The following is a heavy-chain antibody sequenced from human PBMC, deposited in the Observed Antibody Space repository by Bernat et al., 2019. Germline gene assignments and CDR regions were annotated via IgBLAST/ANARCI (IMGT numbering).Heavy chain of an antibody. V-gene: IGHV1-3*01. J-gene: IGHJ6*02. CDR2: INAGNGNT. Sequence: QVQLVQSGAEVKKPGASVKVSCKASGYTFTSYAMHWVRQAPGQRLEWMGWINAGNGNTKYSQKFQGRVTITRDTSASTAYMELSSLRSEDTAVYYCARDQDNWQTYYYYGMDVWGQGTTVTVSS. D-gene: IGHD1-1*01. CDR3: ARDQDNWQTYYYYGMDV. CDR1: GYTFTSYA.